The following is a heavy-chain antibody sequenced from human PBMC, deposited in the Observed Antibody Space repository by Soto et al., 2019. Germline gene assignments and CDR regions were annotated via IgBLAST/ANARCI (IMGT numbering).Heavy chain of an antibody. V-gene: IGHV3-23*01. CDR3: AKDRRIAVSHFDF. Sequence: EGSLRLSCAASGFTFTKFAMSWVRQAPGKGLEWVASISGPGGSTNYAESVKGRFTISRDNSNDTVSLQMNSLRVEDTALYFCAKDRRIAVSHFDFWGQGTLVTVSS. CDR1: GFTFTKFA. J-gene: IGHJ4*02. CDR2: ISGPGGST. D-gene: IGHD6-19*01.